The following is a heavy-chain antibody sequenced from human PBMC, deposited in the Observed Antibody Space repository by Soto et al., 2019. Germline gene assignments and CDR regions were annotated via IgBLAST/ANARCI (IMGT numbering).Heavy chain of an antibody. V-gene: IGHV3-9*01. CDR1: GFIFEDYA. Sequence: EVHLVESGGGLVQPGRSLRLSCAASGFIFEDYAMHWVRQVPGKGLEWVSSISWNSGNIVYADSVKGRFTVSRDSANNPLYLQMNSLRTEDTAVYYCAKGAVTSIFGYFDFCGQGTLVTVSS. J-gene: IGHJ4*02. D-gene: IGHD3-3*01. CDR3: AKGAVTSIFGYFDF. CDR2: ISWNSGNI.